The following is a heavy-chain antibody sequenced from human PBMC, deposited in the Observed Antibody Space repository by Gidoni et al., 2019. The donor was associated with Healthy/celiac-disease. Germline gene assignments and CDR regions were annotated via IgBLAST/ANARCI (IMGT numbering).Heavy chain of an antibody. V-gene: IGHV3-7*01. D-gene: IGHD3-16*01. CDR2: IRRDGSEK. CDR1: EFTFSSYW. CDR3: ASESLGESLDV. J-gene: IGHJ6*02. Sequence: EVQLVESGGGLVQPGGSLRRSCAASEFTFSSYWMSWVRQAPGKGLEWVANIRRDGSEKYYVDSVKGRFTISRDNAKHSLHLQMNSLRAEDTGVYYCASESLGESLDVWGQGTTVTVSS.